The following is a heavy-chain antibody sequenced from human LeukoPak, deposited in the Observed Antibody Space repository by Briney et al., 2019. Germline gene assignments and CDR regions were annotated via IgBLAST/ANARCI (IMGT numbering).Heavy chain of an antibody. V-gene: IGHV4-4*07. CDR3: ARGDGLGDYGMDV. CDR2: IYTSGST. J-gene: IGHJ6*02. D-gene: IGHD4-17*01. Sequence: SEAPSLTRTHPRGSSMRYYWSLIREPPRGGVGWIGRIYTSGSTNYNPSLKSRVTMSVDTSKNQFSLKLSSVTAADTAVYYCARGDGLGDYGMDVWAKGPRSPSP. CDR1: RGSSMRYY.